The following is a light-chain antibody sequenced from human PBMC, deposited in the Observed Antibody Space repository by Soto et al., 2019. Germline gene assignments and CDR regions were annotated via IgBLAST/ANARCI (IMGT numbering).Light chain of an antibody. V-gene: IGKV1-5*01. CDR3: KQYNSYPWT. CDR2: DAS. CDR1: QTISPF. Sequence: DIQLHQSPPSLSASVGESVTITGRASQTISPFLNWYQQKPGKATKLLIYDASSLESGVPSRFSGSGSGTEFTLTITSLQPDEFATYYCKQYNSYPWTFGQGTKVDIK. J-gene: IGKJ1*01.